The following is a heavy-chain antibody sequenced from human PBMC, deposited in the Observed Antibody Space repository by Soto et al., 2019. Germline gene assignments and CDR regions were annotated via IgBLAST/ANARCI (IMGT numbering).Heavy chain of an antibody. V-gene: IGHV3-74*01. CDR2: INSDESTT. CDR1: GFTLNSYW. J-gene: IGHJ4*02. Sequence: GGSLRLSCAVSGFTLNSYWMHWVRQAPGKGLVWVSRINSDESTTNYADSVKGRFTISRDNAKNTLYLQMNSLRDEDTAVYYCARGSQVSATRAFDYWGQGTLVTVSS. CDR3: ARGSQVSATRAFDY. D-gene: IGHD1-20*01.